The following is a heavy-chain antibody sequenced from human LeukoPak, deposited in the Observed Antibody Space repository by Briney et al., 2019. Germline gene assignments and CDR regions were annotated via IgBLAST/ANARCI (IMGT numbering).Heavy chain of an antibody. CDR3: ARGGYSGSYQPFDY. CDR1: GFTFSSYA. Sequence: GGSLRLSCAASGFTFSSYAMHWVRQAPGKGLEWVAVISYDGSNKYYADSVKGRFTISRDNSKNTLYLQMNNLRAEDTAVYYCARGGYSGSYQPFDYWGQGTLVTVSS. J-gene: IGHJ4*02. D-gene: IGHD1-26*01. V-gene: IGHV3-30*04. CDR2: ISYDGSNK.